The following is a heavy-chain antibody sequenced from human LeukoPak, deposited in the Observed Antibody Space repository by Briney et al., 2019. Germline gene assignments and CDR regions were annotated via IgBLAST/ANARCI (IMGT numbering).Heavy chain of an antibody. V-gene: IGHV6-1*01. CDR3: ARDLGGHIPVVAY. Sequence: QSQTLSLTCAISGDSISNDNAAWNWIRQSPSRGLEWLGRTLYRSKWYNDYAVSVKRRITINPDTSKNQFSLHLNSVTPEDTAVYYCARDLGGHIPVVAYWGQGNLVTVSS. CDR1: GDSISNDNAA. D-gene: IGHD2-2*01. J-gene: IGHJ4*02. CDR2: TLYRSKWYN.